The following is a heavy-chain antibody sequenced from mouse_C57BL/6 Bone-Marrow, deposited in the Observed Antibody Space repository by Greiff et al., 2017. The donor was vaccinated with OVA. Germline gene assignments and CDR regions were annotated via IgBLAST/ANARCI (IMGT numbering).Heavy chain of an antibody. Sequence: VQLQQSGAELARPGASVKLSCKASGYTFTSYGISWVKQRTGQGLEWIGEIYPRSGNTYYNEKFKGKATLTADKSSSTAYMELRSLTSEDSAVYFCAREGCYYGYWYFDVWGTGTTVTVSS. CDR2: IYPRSGNT. D-gene: IGHD1-1*01. CDR3: AREGCYYGYWYFDV. CDR1: GYTFTSYG. J-gene: IGHJ1*03. V-gene: IGHV1-81*01.